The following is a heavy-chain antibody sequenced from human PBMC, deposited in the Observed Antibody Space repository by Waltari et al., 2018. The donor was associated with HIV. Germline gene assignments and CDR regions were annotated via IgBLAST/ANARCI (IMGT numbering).Heavy chain of an antibody. Sequence: QVQLQESGPGLLKPSQTLSLTCTVSGGSIRRGSFSWSWIRQSAGKTLEWIGRIYSSGSVNYNSSVESRVTISRDTSKNQFSLLLTSVTAADSAIYYCARLSGSKGFDYWGQGTLVTVSS. CDR1: GGSIRRGSFS. CDR2: IYSSGSV. V-gene: IGHV4-61*02. J-gene: IGHJ4*01. D-gene: IGHD3-3*02. CDR3: ARLSGSKGFDY.